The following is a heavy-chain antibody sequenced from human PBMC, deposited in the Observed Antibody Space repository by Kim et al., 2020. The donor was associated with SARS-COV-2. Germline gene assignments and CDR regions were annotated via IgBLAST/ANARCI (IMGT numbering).Heavy chain of an antibody. CDR2: ISSSGSTI. CDR3: ARDPYSSSYNSYGMDV. CDR1: GFTFSSYE. V-gene: IGHV3-48*03. Sequence: GGSLRLSCAASGFTFSSYEMNWVRQAPGKGLEWVSYISSSGSTIYYADSVKGRFTISRDNAKNSLYLQMNSLRAEDTAVYYCARDPYSSSYNSYGMDVWGQGTPVTVSS. D-gene: IGHD6-13*01. J-gene: IGHJ6*02.